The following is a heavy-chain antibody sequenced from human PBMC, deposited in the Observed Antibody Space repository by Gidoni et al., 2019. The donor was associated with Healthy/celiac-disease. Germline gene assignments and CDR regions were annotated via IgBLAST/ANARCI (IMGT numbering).Heavy chain of an antibody. V-gene: IGHV3-21*01. CDR2: ISSSSSYI. D-gene: IGHD6-6*01. Sequence: EVQLVESGGGLVKPGGSLRLSCAASGFTFSSYSMNWVRQAPGKGLEWVSSISSSSSYIYYADSVKGRFTISRDNAKNSLYLQMNSLRAEDTAVYYCARELIAARPSAFDIWGQGTMVTVSS. CDR3: ARELIAARPSAFDI. J-gene: IGHJ3*02. CDR1: GFTFSSYS.